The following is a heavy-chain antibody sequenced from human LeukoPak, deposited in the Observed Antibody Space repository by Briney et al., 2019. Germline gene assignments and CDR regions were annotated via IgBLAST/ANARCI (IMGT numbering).Heavy chain of an antibody. CDR1: GFTFSSYE. V-gene: IGHV3-48*03. Sequence: PGGSLRLSCAASGFTFSSYEMNWVRQAPGKGLEWVSYISSSGSTIYYADSVKGRFTISRDNARNSLYLQMNSLRAEDTAVYYCARDSSGWYHWFDPWGQGTLVTVSS. J-gene: IGHJ5*02. CDR2: ISSSGSTI. CDR3: ARDSSGWYHWFDP. D-gene: IGHD6-19*01.